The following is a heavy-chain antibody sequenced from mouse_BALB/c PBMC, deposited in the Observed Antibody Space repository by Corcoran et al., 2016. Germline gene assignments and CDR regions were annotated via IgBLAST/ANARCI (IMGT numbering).Heavy chain of an antibody. CDR3: ARGRVYGNYGYAMDY. V-gene: IGHV1-7*01. CDR1: GYTFTSYW. Sequence: QVQLQQSGAELAKPGASVKMSCKASGYTFTSYWMHWVKQRPGQGLEWIGYINPSTGYTEYNQKFKDKATLTADKSSSTAYMQLSSLTSEDSAVYYCARGRVYGNYGYAMDYWGQGTSVTVSS. D-gene: IGHD2-10*02. J-gene: IGHJ4*01. CDR2: INPSTGYT.